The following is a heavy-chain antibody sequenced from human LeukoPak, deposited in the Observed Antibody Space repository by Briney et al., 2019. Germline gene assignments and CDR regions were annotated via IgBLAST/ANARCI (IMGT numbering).Heavy chain of an antibody. CDR3: ATRDGTLFDY. Sequence: ASVKVSCKASGYTVIGFYIHWVRQAPGQGLEWMGWINPDSGGTNYAQKFQGRVTMTRDTSISTVYMEVSRLRSDDTAVYYCATRDGTLFDYWGQGTLVSVSS. CDR2: INPDSGGT. D-gene: IGHD1-26*01. CDR1: GYTVIGFY. V-gene: IGHV1-2*02. J-gene: IGHJ4*02.